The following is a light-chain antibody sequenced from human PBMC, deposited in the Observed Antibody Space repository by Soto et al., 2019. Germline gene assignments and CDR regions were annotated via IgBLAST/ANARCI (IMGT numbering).Light chain of an antibody. J-gene: IGKJ2*01. V-gene: IGKV3-20*01. CDR3: QQYGSSPPYT. CDR1: QSVSSSY. Sequence: EIVLTQSPGTVSLSPGERATLSCRASQSVSSSYLAWYQQKPGQAPRLLIYGASSRATGIPDRFSGSGSGTDFTLTISRLEPEDFAVYYCQQYGSSPPYTFGQGTKLELK. CDR2: GAS.